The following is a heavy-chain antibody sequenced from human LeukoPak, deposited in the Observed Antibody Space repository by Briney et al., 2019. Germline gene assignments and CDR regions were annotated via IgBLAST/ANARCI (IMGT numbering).Heavy chain of an antibody. CDR1: GFTFSSYA. V-gene: IGHV3-23*01. J-gene: IGHJ5*02. CDR2: ISGSGGST. Sequence: PGGSLRLSCAASGFTFSSYAMSWVRQAPGKGLEWVSAISGSGGSTYYADSVKGRFTISRDNSKNTLYLQMNSLRAEDTAVYYCAKMEDIVVVPAAHFDPRGQGTLVTVSS. CDR3: AKMEDIVVVPAAHFDP. D-gene: IGHD2-2*01.